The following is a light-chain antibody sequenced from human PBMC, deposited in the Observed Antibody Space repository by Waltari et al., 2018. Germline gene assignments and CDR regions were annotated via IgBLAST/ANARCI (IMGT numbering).Light chain of an antibody. V-gene: IGKV2-24*01. J-gene: IGKJ1*01. CDR1: ESLVHTDGNTY. CDR3: MQAKIFPGT. Sequence: IVLTQTPLSSPVTLGQPASLSCRSSESLVHTDGNTYLSWLHQRPGQPPRLLIYQISQRFSGVPDRFSGSGAGTDFTLKISRVEAEDVGLYYCMQAKIFPGTFGQGTKVEIK. CDR2: QIS.